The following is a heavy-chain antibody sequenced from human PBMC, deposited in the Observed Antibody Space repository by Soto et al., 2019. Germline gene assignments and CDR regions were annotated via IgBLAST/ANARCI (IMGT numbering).Heavy chain of an antibody. Sequence: GGSLRLSCAASGFTFSSYAMSWVRQAPGKGLEWVSGVSGSGGSTYCVDSVKGRFTISRDNSKNTLYLQMNSLRAEDTAVYYCAKAVLYGSDILGDFDYWGQGTLVTVSS. V-gene: IGHV3-23*01. D-gene: IGHD3-10*01. CDR3: AKAVLYGSDILGDFDY. J-gene: IGHJ4*02. CDR2: VSGSGGST. CDR1: GFTFSSYA.